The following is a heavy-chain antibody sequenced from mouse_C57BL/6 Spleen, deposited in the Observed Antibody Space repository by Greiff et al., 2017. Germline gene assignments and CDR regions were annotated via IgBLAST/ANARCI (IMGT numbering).Heavy chain of an antibody. CDR2: ISSGSSTI. V-gene: IGHV5-17*01. CDR1: GFTFSDYG. Sequence: EVQLVESEGGLVKPGGSLKLSCAASGFTFSDYGMHWVRQAPEKGLEWVAYISSGSSTIYYADTVKGRFTISRDNARNTLFLQMTSLRSEDTAMYYCYGKGFAYWGQGTLVTVSA. CDR3: YGKGFAY. D-gene: IGHD2-1*01. J-gene: IGHJ3*01.